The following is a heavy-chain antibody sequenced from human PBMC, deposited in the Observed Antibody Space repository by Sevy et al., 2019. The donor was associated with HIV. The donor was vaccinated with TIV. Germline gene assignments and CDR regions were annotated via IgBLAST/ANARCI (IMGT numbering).Heavy chain of an antibody. J-gene: IGHJ4*02. D-gene: IGHD3-10*01. Sequence: GGSLRLSCTASGFTFGDYAMSWFRQAPGKGLEWVGFIRSKAYGGKTEYAASVKGRFTISRDDSKSIAYLQMNSLKTEDTAVYYCTGHVVQGVTIFDYWGQGTLVTVSS. CDR1: GFTFGDYA. V-gene: IGHV3-49*03. CDR3: TGHVVQGVTIFDY. CDR2: IRSKAYGGKT.